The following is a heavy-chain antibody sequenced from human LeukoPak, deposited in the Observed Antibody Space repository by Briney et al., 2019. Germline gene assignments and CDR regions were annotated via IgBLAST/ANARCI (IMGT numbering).Heavy chain of an antibody. Sequence: GGSLRLSCAASGFTFSSYAMSWVRQAPGKGLEWVSAISGSGGSTYYADSVKGRFTISRDNSKNTLYLQMNSLRAEDTAVYYCASGGTSFREMATILGDYWGQGTLVTVSS. CDR1: GFTFSSYA. J-gene: IGHJ4*02. V-gene: IGHV3-23*01. CDR3: ASGGTSFREMATILGDY. D-gene: IGHD5-24*01. CDR2: ISGSGGST.